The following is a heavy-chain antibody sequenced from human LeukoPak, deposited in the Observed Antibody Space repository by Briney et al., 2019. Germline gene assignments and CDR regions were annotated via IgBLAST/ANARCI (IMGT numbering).Heavy chain of an antibody. V-gene: IGHV3-7*01. CDR3: ARDHCSSTSCQVNAFDI. Sequence: GGSLRLSCAASGFTFSSDSMSWVRQAPGEGLGWVGNIKQDGSEKHYVDSVKGRFTISRDNAKNSLYLQMNSLRAEDTAVYYCARDHCSSTSCQVNAFDIWAQGTMVPVSS. J-gene: IGHJ3*02. D-gene: IGHD2-2*01. CDR1: GFTFSSDS. CDR2: IKQDGSEK.